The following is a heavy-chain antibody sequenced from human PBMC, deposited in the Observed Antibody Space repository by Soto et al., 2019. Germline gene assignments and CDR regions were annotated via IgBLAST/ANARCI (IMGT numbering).Heavy chain of an antibody. J-gene: IGHJ4*02. V-gene: IGHV4-59*01. CDR3: ARDRGGMAYFDY. CDR2: IYYSGST. Sequence: SETLSLTCTVSGGSISSYYWSWIRQPPGKGLEWIGYIYYSGSTNYNPSLKSRVTISVDTSKNQFSLKLSSVTAADTAVYYCARDRGGMAYFDYWGQGTLVTVPS. D-gene: IGHD2-8*01. CDR1: GGSISSYY.